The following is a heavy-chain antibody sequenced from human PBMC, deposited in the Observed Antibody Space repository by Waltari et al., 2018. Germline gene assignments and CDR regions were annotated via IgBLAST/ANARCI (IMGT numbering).Heavy chain of an antibody. J-gene: IGHJ6*02. CDR1: GYSISSGYY. CDR2: IYHSGST. V-gene: IGHV4-38-2*01. CDR3: AKAPYYYYGMDV. Sequence: QVQLQESGPGLVKPSETLSLTCAVSGYSISSGYYWGWTRQPPGKGLEWIGSIYHSGSTYYNPSLKSRVTISVDTSKNQFSLKLSSVTAADTAVYYCAKAPYYYYGMDVWGQGTTVTVSS.